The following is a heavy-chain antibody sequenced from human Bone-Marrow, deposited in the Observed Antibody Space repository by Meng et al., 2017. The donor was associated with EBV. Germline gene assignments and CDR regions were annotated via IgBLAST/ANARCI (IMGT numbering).Heavy chain of an antibody. D-gene: IGHD3-16*01. CDR3: ASSTPGGRPDY. CDR1: GFTFTNYG. V-gene: IGHV3-33*01. CDR2: IWYDGSNE. Sequence: QGQVVESGGGVVQPGRSLRLSCAASGFTFTNYGMHWVRQAPGKGLEWVALIWYDGSNEFYADSVKGRFTISRDNSKNTLYLQMNNLRAEDTALYYCASSTPGGRPDYWGQGTLVTVSS. J-gene: IGHJ4*02.